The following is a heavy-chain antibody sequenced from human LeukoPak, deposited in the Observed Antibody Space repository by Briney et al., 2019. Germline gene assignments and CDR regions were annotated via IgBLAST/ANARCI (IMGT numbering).Heavy chain of an antibody. J-gene: IGHJ6*02. CDR3: ARLGQRYYGMDV. CDR2: IYYSGST. Sequence: PSETLSLTRTVSGGSISSYYWSWIRQPPGKGLEWIGYIYYSGSTNYNPSLKSRVTISVDTSKNQFSLKLSSVTAADTAVYYCARLGQRYYGMDVWGQGTTVTVSS. V-gene: IGHV4-59*01. CDR1: GGSISSYY. D-gene: IGHD3-16*01.